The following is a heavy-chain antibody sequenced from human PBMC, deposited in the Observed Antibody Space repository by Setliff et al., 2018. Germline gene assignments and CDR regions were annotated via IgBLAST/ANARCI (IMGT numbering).Heavy chain of an antibody. CDR3: AADPYYYDSSGYYPSFDY. CDR2: IVVGSGNT. V-gene: IGHV1-58*02. J-gene: IGHJ4*02. Sequence: SVNVSCKASGFTFTSSAMQWVRQARGQRLEWIGWIVVGSGNTNYAQKFQERVTITRDMSTSTAYMELSSLRSEDTAVYYCAADPYYYDSSGYYPSFDYWGQGTLVTVSS. D-gene: IGHD3-22*01. CDR1: GFTFTSSA.